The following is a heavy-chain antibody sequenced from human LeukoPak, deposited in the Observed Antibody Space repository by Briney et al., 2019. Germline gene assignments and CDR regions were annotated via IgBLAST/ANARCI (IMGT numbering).Heavy chain of an antibody. J-gene: IGHJ4*02. Sequence: GGSLRLSCAASGFTFDDYDMHWVRQAPGEGPEWVANIKQDASEKYYVDSVKGRFTISRDNAKNSVYLQMNSLRVEDTAVYYCARVGSSYGDYFDYWGQGTLVTVSS. V-gene: IGHV3-7*02. CDR1: GFTFDDYD. CDR3: ARVGSSYGDYFDY. D-gene: IGHD4-17*01. CDR2: IKQDASEK.